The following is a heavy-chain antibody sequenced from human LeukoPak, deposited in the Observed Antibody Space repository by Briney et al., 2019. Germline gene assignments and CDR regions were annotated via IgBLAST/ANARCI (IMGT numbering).Heavy chain of an antibody. CDR2: IKQDGSEK. Sequence: PGGSLRLSCAASGFTFSSYWMSWVRQAPGKGLEWVANIKQDGSEKYYVDSVKGRFTISRGNAKNSLYLQMNSLRAEDTAVYYCARDTYYDFWSGYYPESYGMDVWGQGTTVTVSS. CDR1: GFTFSSYW. CDR3: ARDTYYDFWSGYYPESYGMDV. J-gene: IGHJ6*02. V-gene: IGHV3-7*03. D-gene: IGHD3-3*01.